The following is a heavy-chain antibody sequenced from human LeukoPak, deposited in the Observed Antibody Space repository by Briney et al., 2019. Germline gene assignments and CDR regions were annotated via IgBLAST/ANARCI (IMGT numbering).Heavy chain of an antibody. D-gene: IGHD3-3*01. Sequence: SETLSLTCTVSGGSVSSGSYYWSWIRQPPGKGLEWIGYIYYSGSTNYNPSLKSRVTISVVTSKNQFSLKLSSVTAADTAVYYCARGPLTIFGVVTLEYYYYGMDVWGQGTTVTVSS. J-gene: IGHJ6*02. V-gene: IGHV4-61*01. CDR1: GGSVSSGSYY. CDR3: ARGPLTIFGVVTLEYYYYGMDV. CDR2: IYYSGST.